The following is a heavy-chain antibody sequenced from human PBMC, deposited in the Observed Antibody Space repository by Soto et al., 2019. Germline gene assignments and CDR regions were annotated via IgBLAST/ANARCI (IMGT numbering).Heavy chain of an antibody. Sequence: QVQLVESGGGVVQPGRCLRLSCAASGFTFSSYGMHWVRQAPGKGLEWVAVIWYDGSNKYYADSVKGRFTISRDNSKNTLYLQMNSLRAEDTAVYYCAREMPLLYSSGPIPDAFDIWGQGTMVTVSS. D-gene: IGHD6-19*01. J-gene: IGHJ3*02. CDR2: IWYDGSNK. CDR1: GFTFSSYG. V-gene: IGHV3-33*01. CDR3: AREMPLLYSSGPIPDAFDI.